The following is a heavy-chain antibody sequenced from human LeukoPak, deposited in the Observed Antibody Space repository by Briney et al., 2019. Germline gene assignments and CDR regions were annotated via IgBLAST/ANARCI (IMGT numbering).Heavy chain of an antibody. CDR1: GGSISSGSYY. Sequence: SQTLSLTCTVSGGSISSGSYYWRWIRQPAGKGLEWIGRIYTSGSTNYNPSLKSRVTISVDTSKNQFSLKLSSVTAADTAVYYCATFSQTDFWSGYYRDYWGQGTLVTVSS. CDR3: ATFSQTDFWSGYYRDY. V-gene: IGHV4-61*02. D-gene: IGHD3-3*01. CDR2: IYTSGST. J-gene: IGHJ4*02.